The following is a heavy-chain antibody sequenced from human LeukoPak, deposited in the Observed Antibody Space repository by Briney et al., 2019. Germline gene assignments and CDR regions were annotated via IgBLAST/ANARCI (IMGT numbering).Heavy chain of an antibody. J-gene: IGHJ6*02. Sequence: ASVTVSCTVSGYTFTSYGISWVRQAPGQGLEWMGWISTYNGNTNYAQKLQGRVTMTTDTSTSTAYMELRSLRSDDTVVYYCARDDIVVVPAPPYYYYYGMCGWGQRTTVTVSS. D-gene: IGHD2-2*01. CDR2: ISTYNGNT. V-gene: IGHV1-18*01. CDR1: GYTFTSYG. CDR3: ARDDIVVVPAPPYYYYYGMCG.